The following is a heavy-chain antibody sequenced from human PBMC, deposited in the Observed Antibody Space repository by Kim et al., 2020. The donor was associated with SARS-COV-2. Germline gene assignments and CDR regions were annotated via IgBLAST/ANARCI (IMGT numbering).Heavy chain of an antibody. CDR1: GFTFSDYY. V-gene: IGHV3-11*03. CDR3: AGYYDSSGYYYGMDV. J-gene: IGHJ6*02. D-gene: IGHD3-22*01. CDR2: ISSSSSYT. Sequence: GGSLRLSFAASGFTFSDYYMSWIRQAPGKGLEWVSYISSSSSYTNYADSVKGRFTISRDNAKNSLYLQMNSLRAEDTAVYYCAGYYDSSGYYYGMDVWGQGTTVTVSS.